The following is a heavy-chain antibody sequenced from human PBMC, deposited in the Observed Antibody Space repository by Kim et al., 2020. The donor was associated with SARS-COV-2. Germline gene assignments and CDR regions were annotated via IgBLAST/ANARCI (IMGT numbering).Heavy chain of an antibody. CDR1: GFTFDDYA. J-gene: IGHJ3*02. D-gene: IGHD6-13*01. Sequence: GGSLRLSCAASGFTFDDYAMHWVRQAPGKGLERVSGISWNSGSIGYADSVKGRFTISRDNAKNSLYLQMNSLRAEDTALYYCAKDMLSSWFYFDAFDIWG. CDR2: ISWNSGSI. CDR3: AKDMLSSWFYFDAFDI. V-gene: IGHV3-9*01.